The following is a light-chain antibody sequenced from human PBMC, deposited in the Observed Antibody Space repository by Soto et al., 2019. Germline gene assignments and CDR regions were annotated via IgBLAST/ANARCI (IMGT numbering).Light chain of an antibody. Sequence: QSALTQPRSLSESPGQSATISCTVTSSDVGGYNYVSWYQQHPGKAPKLMIYDVSKRPSGVPDRFSGSKSGNTASLTISGLQAEDEADYYCCSYAGSYTFPYVFGTGTKVTVL. CDR2: DVS. V-gene: IGLV2-11*01. CDR3: CSYAGSYTFPYV. J-gene: IGLJ1*01. CDR1: SSDVGGYNY.